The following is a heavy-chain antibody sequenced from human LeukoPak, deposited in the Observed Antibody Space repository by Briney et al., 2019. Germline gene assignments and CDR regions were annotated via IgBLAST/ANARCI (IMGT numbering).Heavy chain of an antibody. CDR3: TREEGSTDH. Sequence: GGSLRLSCAASGFTFSSYWMHWVRQAPGKGLVWVSRINSDGSSTSYADSVRGRFTISRDNAKNTLYLQMNSLRVDDTAVYYCTREEGSTDHWGQGTLVTVSS. V-gene: IGHV3-74*01. J-gene: IGHJ4*02. CDR2: INSDGSST. D-gene: IGHD5/OR15-5a*01. CDR1: GFTFSSYW.